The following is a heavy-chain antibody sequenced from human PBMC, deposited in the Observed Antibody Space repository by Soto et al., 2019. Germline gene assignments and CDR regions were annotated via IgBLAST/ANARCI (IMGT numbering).Heavy chain of an antibody. Sequence: QAQVVQSGAEVREPGASVNVSCKASRYTFTSYGLSWVRQAPGQGLEWMGWISGYDGDKKYAQKFQGRVTMTTDTSTSTAYMELRSLRSDDTAVYYCARGQRVYGDYDPWGQGTLVTVSS. CDR1: RYTFTSYG. CDR2: ISGYDGDK. D-gene: IGHD4-17*01. J-gene: IGHJ5*02. CDR3: ARGQRVYGDYDP. V-gene: IGHV1-18*01.